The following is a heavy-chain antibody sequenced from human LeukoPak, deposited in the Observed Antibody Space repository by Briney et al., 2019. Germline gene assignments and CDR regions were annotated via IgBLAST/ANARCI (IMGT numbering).Heavy chain of an antibody. D-gene: IGHD4-17*01. CDR2: ISSSSSYI. Sequence: PGGSLRLSCAASGFTFSSYSMNWVRQAPGKGLEWVSSISSSSSYIYYADSVKGRFTISRDNAKNSLYLQMYSLRAEDTAVYYCARETTVTNYYYYGMDVWGQGTTVTVSS. CDR3: ARETTVTNYYYYGMDV. CDR1: GFTFSSYS. V-gene: IGHV3-21*01. J-gene: IGHJ6*02.